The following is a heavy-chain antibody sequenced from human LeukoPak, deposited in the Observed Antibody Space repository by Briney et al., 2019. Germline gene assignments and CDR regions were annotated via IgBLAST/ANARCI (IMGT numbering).Heavy chain of an antibody. CDR2: IWYDGSNK. D-gene: IGHD5-24*01. V-gene: IGHV3-33*06. CDR3: AKVEDGYNYIDY. CDR1: GFTFSSYG. Sequence: GGSLRLSCAASGFTFSSYGMHWVRQAPGRGLEWVAVIWYDGSNKYYADSVKGRFTISRDNSKNTLYLQMNSLRAEDTAVYYCAKVEDGYNYIDYWGQGTLFTVSS. J-gene: IGHJ4*02.